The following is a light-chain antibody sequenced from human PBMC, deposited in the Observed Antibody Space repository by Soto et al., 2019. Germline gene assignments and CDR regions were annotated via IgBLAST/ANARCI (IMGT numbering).Light chain of an antibody. J-gene: IGLJ1*01. CDR3: NSYADSNKFV. CDR1: SSDVGEYNY. Sequence: LTQPRSVSGSPGQTVTISCTGTSSDVGEYNYVSWYQKYPGKAPKVMIYDVIKRPSGVPERFSGAKSGNTASLTVSGLQAEDEADYYCNSYADSNKFVFGSGTKVTVL. V-gene: IGLV2-11*01. CDR2: DVI.